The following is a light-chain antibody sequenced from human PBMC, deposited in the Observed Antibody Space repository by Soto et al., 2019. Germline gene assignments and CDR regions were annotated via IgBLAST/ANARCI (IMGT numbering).Light chain of an antibody. V-gene: IGLV2-23*01. CDR3: CSYAGSSTVV. Sequence: QSVLTQPASVSGSPGQSITVSCTGTSSDIGGYNLVSWYRQHPGKAPKLIIYEATKRPSGVSNRLSGSKSGNTASLTISGLQAEDEADYYCCSYAGSSTVVFGGGTKVTVL. CDR1: SSDIGGYNL. CDR2: EAT. J-gene: IGLJ2*01.